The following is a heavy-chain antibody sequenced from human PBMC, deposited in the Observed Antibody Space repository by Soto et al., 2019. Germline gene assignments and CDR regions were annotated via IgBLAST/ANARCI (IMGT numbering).Heavy chain of an antibody. J-gene: IGHJ4*02. V-gene: IGHV4-38-2*02. Sequence: LSLTCSVSGFAISRGYYWSWVRQPPGKGLEWIGSIYPSVSSYHNPSLATRLRLSIDTSKNQFTLNLTSVTAADTALYFCAREKVGTTFFDNWGQGIQVTVSS. CDR3: AREKVGTTFFDN. CDR2: IYPSVSS. D-gene: IGHD1-1*01. CDR1: GFAISRGYY.